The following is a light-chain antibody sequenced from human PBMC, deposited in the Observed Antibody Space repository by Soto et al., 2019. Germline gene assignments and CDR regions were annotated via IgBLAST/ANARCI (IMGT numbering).Light chain of an antibody. CDR1: QSISSW. CDR2: DAS. V-gene: IGKV1-5*01. J-gene: IGKJ1*01. Sequence: DIQMTQSPSTLSASVGDRVTITCRASQSISSWLAWYQQKPGEAPKLLIYDASSLESEVPSRFSGSGSGTEFTLTISTLQPDDFATYYCQQFGTFGQGTKVDIK. CDR3: QQFGT.